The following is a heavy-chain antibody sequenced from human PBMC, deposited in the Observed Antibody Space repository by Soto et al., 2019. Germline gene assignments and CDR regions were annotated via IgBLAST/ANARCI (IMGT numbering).Heavy chain of an antibody. Sequence: SETLSLTCTVSGDSISSYYWTWIRQPPGKGLEWIGYIYYTGSTNYNPSLKSRVTISIDTSKNQFSLKLSSVTAADTAVYYCARVWGGAFDIWGQGTMVTVSS. CDR3: ARVWGGAFDI. CDR2: IYYTGST. J-gene: IGHJ3*02. V-gene: IGHV4-59*01. D-gene: IGHD3-10*01. CDR1: GDSISSYY.